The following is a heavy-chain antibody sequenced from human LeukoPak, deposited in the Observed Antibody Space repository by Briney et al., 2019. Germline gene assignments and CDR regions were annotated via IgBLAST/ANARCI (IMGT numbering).Heavy chain of an antibody. CDR2: IIPIFGTA. V-gene: IGHV1-69*13. CDR3: ARGGDSSGYYYEVYAFDI. CDR1: GYTFTGYY. J-gene: IGHJ3*02. Sequence: ASVKVSCKASGYTFTGYYMHWVRQAPGQGLEWMGGIIPIFGTANYAQKFQGRVTITADESTSTAYMELSSLRSEDTAVYYCARGGDSSGYYYEVYAFDIWGQGTMVTVSS. D-gene: IGHD3-22*01.